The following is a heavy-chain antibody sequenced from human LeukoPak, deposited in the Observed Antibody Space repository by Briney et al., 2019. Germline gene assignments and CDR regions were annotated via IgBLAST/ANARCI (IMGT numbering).Heavy chain of an antibody. CDR2: IYYSGST. Sequence: KPSETLSLTCAVYGGSFSGYYWSWIRQPPGKGLEWIGYIYYSGSTNYNPSLKSRVTISVDTSKNQFSLKLSSVTAADTAVYYCARAYSSSGGNWFDPWGQGTLVTVSS. CDR3: ARAYSSSGGNWFDP. D-gene: IGHD6-13*01. J-gene: IGHJ5*02. CDR1: GGSFSGYY. V-gene: IGHV4-59*01.